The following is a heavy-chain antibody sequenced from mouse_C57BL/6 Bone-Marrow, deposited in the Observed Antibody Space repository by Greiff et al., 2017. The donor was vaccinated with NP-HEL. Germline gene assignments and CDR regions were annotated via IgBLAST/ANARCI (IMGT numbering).Heavy chain of an antibody. D-gene: IGHD2-5*01. CDR3: ARGRIVTTYYAMDY. CDR2: IYPGDGDT. J-gene: IGHJ4*01. Sequence: QVQLKESGPELVKPGASVKISCKASGYAFSSSWMNWVKQRPGKGLEWIGRIYPGDGDTNYNGKFKGKATLTADKSSSTAYMQLSSLTSEDSAVYFCARGRIVTTYYAMDYWGQGTSVTVSS. V-gene: IGHV1-82*01. CDR1: GYAFSSSW.